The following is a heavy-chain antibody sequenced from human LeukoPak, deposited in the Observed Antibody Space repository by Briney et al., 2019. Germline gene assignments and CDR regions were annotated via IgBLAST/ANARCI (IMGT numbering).Heavy chain of an antibody. CDR2: ISSSSSYT. D-gene: IGHD4-17*01. J-gene: IGHJ4*02. CDR1: GFTFSSYW. CDR3: ARAPPYGDYGLFDY. Sequence: PGGSLRLSCAASGFTFSSYWMSWVRQAPGKGLEWVSYISSSSSYTNYADSVKGRFTISRDNAKNSLYLQMNSLRAEDTAVYYCARAPPYGDYGLFDYWGQGTLVTVSS. V-gene: IGHV3-21*05.